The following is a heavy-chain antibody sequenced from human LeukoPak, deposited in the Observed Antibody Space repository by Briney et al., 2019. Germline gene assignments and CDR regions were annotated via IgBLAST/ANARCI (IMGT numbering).Heavy chain of an antibody. Sequence: SETLSLTCAVSGGSFSGYYWTWIRQPPGKGLEWIGEINHSGSSNYSPSLKSRVTISVDTSKNQFSLKLSSVTAADTAVYYCARRNPSSGWPFDYWGQGTLVTVSS. CDR1: GGSFSGYY. J-gene: IGHJ4*02. V-gene: IGHV4-34*01. CDR2: INHSGSS. D-gene: IGHD6-19*01. CDR3: ARRNPSSGWPFDY.